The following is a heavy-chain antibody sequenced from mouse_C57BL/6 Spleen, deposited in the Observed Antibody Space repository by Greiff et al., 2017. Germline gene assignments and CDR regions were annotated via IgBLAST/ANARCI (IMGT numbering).Heavy chain of an antibody. D-gene: IGHD1-1*01. CDR1: GYTFTSYW. V-gene: IGHV1-64*01. CDR3: ARWYYGSSYGYYFDY. Sequence: VQLQQPGAELVKPGASVKLSCKASGYTFTSYWMHWVKQRPGQGLEWIGMIHPNSGSTNYNEKFKSKATLTVDKSSSTAYMQLSSLTSEDSAVYYCARWYYGSSYGYYFDYWGQSTTLTVSS. CDR2: IHPNSGST. J-gene: IGHJ2*01.